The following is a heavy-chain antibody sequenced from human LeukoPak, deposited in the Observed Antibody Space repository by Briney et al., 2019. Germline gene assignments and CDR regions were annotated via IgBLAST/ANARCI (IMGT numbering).Heavy chain of an antibody. D-gene: IGHD2-2*02. V-gene: IGHV4-4*02. CDR3: ARGVPYNYYYYYYMDV. CDR1: GGSISSSNW. J-gene: IGHJ6*03. CDR2: IYHSGST. Sequence: SETLSLTCAISGGSISSSNWWSWVRQPPGKGLEWIGEIYHSGSTNYNPSLKSRVTISVDTSKNQFSLKLSSVTAADTAVYYCARGVPYNYYYYYYMDVWGKGTTVTVSS.